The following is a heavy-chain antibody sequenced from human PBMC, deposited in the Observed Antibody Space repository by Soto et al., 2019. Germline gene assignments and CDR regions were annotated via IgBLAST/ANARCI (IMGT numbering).Heavy chain of an antibody. Sequence: QVQLVQSGAEVKKPGSSVRVSCKASGDTSDSFSISWVRQAPGQSLEWMGGIIPMFGTGNYAQKFQGRLTITADESTGTSYMDLKSLRSEDTAVYFCARENRDDNSGWYSSSDWFDPWGQGTLVTVSS. V-gene: IGHV1-69*01. CDR2: IIPMFGTG. D-gene: IGHD6-19*01. J-gene: IGHJ5*02. CDR3: ARENRDDNSGWYSSSDWFDP. CDR1: GDTSDSFS.